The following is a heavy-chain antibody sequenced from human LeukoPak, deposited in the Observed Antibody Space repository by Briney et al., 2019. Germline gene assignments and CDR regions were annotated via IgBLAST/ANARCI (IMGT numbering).Heavy chain of an antibody. J-gene: IGHJ6*02. D-gene: IGHD5-18*01. V-gene: IGHV3-21*01. CDR2: ISSSSSYI. CDR3: AREDTAMVNYYGMDV. CDR1: GSTFSSYS. Sequence: GGSLRLSCAAPGSTFSSYSMNWVRQAPGKGLEWVSSISSSSSYIYYADSVKGRFTISRDNAKNSLYLQMNSLRAEDTAVYYCAREDTAMVNYYGMDVWGQGTTVTVSS.